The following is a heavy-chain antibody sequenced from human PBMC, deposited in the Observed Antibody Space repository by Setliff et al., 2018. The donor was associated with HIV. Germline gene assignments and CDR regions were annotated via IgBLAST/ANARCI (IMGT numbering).Heavy chain of an antibody. CDR2: ISYSGSP. D-gene: IGHD3-22*01. CDR1: GGSITSHY. V-gene: IGHV4-59*11. CDR3: ARDPHYYDRSGHYSWFYFDY. J-gene: IGHJ4*02. Sequence: SETLSLTCSVSGGSITSHYWTWIRQPPGKGLEWIGVISYSGSPHYNPSLKSRVTIGMDTSKNQVSLTLSSLTAADTAVYFCARDPHYYDRSGHYSWFYFDYWGQGTLVTVSS.